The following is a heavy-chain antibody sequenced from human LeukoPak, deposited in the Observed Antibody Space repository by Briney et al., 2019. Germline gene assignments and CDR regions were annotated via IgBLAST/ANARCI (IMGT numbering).Heavy chain of an antibody. D-gene: IGHD1-7*01. CDR2: IYYSGRT. CDR1: GGSISGYS. Sequence: SETLSLTCTVSGGSISGYSWNWIRQSPGKGLEWIAFIYYSGRTHYNPSLKSLVTISVDTSKNQFSLRLTSVTAADTAVYFCARKTTRGKEGPNWFDPWGQGTLVTVSS. V-gene: IGHV4-59*01. J-gene: IGHJ5*02. CDR3: ARKTTRGKEGPNWFDP.